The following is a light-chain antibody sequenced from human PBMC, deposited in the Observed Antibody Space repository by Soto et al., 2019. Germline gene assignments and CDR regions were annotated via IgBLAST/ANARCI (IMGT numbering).Light chain of an antibody. CDR3: QAYGSTMSARYV. J-gene: IGLJ1*01. Sequence: QSVLTQPPSVSGAPGQSVTISCTGSRSNIGAGYDVHWYQQRSGTAPKLLIFGNINRPSGVPDRFSGSKSGTAASRAITGLQPEDEGDYYCQAYGSTMSARYVFGTGTKLTGL. V-gene: IGLV1-40*01. CDR2: GNI. CDR1: RSNIGAGYD.